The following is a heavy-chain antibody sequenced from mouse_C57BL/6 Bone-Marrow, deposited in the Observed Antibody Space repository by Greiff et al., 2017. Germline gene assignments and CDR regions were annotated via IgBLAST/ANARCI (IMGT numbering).Heavy chain of an antibody. V-gene: IGHV1-55*01. CDR3: ARPYYGNYWYFDV. CDR1: GYTFTSYW. J-gene: IGHJ1*03. Sequence: VQLQQPGAELVKPGASVKMSCKASGYTFTSYWITWVKQRPGQGLEWIGDIYPGSGSTNYNEKFKSKATLTVDTSSNTAYMQLSSLTSEDSAVYCCARPYYGNYWYFDVWGTGTAVTVSA. CDR2: IYPGSGST. D-gene: IGHD2-10*01.